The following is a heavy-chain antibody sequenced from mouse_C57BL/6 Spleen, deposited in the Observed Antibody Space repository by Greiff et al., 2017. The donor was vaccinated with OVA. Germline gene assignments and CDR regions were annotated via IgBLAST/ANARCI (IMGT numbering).Heavy chain of an antibody. D-gene: IGHD1-2*01. CDR3: ARQGTGTTAYWYFDV. Sequence: EVQLQQSGGDLVKPGGSLKLSCAASGFTFSSYGMSWVRQTPDKRLEWVATISSGGSYTYYPDSVKGRFTISRDNAKNTLYLQMSRLKSEDTAMYYCARQGTGTTAYWYFDVWGTGTTVTVSS. CDR1: GFTFSSYG. V-gene: IGHV5-6*01. CDR2: ISSGGSYT. J-gene: IGHJ1*03.